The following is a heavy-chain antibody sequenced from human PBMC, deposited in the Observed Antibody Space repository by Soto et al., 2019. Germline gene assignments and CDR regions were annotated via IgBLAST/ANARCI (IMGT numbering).Heavy chain of an antibody. CDR1: GFTFSTYW. CDR3: ARDRGLSLFDY. V-gene: IGHV3-74*01. J-gene: IGHJ4*02. Sequence: GGSLRLSCAASGFTFSTYWMYWVRQVPGKGLVWVSRTDTDGSDTSYADSVKGRFTISRDNAKNTLYLQMNSLRAEDTAVYYCARDRGLSLFDYWGQGTLVTVSS. D-gene: IGHD5-12*01. CDR2: TDTDGSDT.